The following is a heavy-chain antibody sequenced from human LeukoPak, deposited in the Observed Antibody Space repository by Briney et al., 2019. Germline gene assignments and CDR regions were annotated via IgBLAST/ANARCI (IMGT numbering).Heavy chain of an antibody. D-gene: IGHD5-24*01. V-gene: IGHV4-34*01. Sequence: SETLSHTCAVYGGAFSRYYWSWIRQSPGKGLEWIAEIDHRGDTNYNPSVRSRVTISVDTSKNQFSLKVKSLSAADTAVYYCARGATISETGYFDFWGQGTLVTVSS. J-gene: IGHJ4*03. CDR1: GGAFSRYY. CDR2: IDHRGDT. CDR3: ARGATISETGYFDF.